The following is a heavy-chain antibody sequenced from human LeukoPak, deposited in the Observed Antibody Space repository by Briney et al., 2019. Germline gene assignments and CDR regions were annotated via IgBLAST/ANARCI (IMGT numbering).Heavy chain of an antibody. CDR1: GFTFSAHY. J-gene: IGHJ4*02. Sequence: GGSLRLSCAVSGFTFSAHYMDWVRQAPGEGLEWVGRIRNKANRYTTEYAASVKGRFSISRDDSRNSLYLQMNSLKTEDTAVYYCVRGRNSFDYWGQGTLVTVSS. D-gene: IGHD2/OR15-2a*01. CDR3: VRGRNSFDY. CDR2: IRNKANRYTT. V-gene: IGHV3-72*01.